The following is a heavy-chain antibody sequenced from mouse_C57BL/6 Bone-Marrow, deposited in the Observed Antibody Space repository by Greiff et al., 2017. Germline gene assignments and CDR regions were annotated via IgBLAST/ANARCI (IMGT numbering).Heavy chain of an antibody. CDR1: GYTFTSYW. CDR3: ARYDYYSHD. Sequence: QVQLQQPGAELVRPGSSVKLSCKASGYTFTSYWMDWVKQRPGQGLEWIGNIYPSDSATHYNQKFKDKATLTVDKSSSTAYMQLSSLTSEDSAVYCCARYDYYSHDWGQGTTLTVSS. V-gene: IGHV1-61*01. J-gene: IGHJ2*01. D-gene: IGHD2-12*01. CDR2: IYPSDSAT.